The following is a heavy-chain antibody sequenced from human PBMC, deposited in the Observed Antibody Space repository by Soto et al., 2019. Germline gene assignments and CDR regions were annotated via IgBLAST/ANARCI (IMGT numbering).Heavy chain of an antibody. CDR2: IYPGDSDT. V-gene: IGHV5-51*01. CDR1: GYSFTSYW. D-gene: IGHD2-2*01. CDR3: ERHAIDCSSTSCYRSNWFDP. Sequence: GESLKISCKGSGYSFTSYWIGWVRQMPGKGLEWMGIIYPGDSDTRYSPSFQGQVTISADKSISTAYLQWSSLKASDTAMYYCERHAIDCSSTSCYRSNWFDPWGKGTLVTVSS. J-gene: IGHJ5*02.